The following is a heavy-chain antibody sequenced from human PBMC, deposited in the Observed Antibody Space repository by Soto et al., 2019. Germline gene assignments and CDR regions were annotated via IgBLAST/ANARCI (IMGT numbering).Heavy chain of an antibody. J-gene: IGHJ5*02. V-gene: IGHV3-21*01. CDR3: TRDASRDSSARGWFDP. D-gene: IGHD6-13*01. Sequence: VSLRLSCAASGFTFRSFTMSWVRQAPGKGLEWVSTISSNSAYIYYTDALRGRFTISRDNAKNSLHLQMNSLRAEDTAVYYCTRDASRDSSARGWFDPWGPGTLVTV. CDR2: ISSNSAYI. CDR1: GFTFRSFT.